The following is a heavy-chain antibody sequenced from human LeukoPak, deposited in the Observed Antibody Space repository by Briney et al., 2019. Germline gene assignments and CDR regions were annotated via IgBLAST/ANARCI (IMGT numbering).Heavy chain of an antibody. CDR2: IYTSGST. Sequence: PSETLSLTCTVSGGSISSGSYYWSWIRQPAGKGLEWIGRIYTSGSTNYNPSLKSRVTISVDTSKNQFSLKLSSVTAADTAVYYCAREGRIQLWYFDYWGQGTLVTVSS. D-gene: IGHD5-18*01. CDR1: GGSISSGSYY. CDR3: AREGRIQLWYFDY. V-gene: IGHV4-61*02. J-gene: IGHJ4*02.